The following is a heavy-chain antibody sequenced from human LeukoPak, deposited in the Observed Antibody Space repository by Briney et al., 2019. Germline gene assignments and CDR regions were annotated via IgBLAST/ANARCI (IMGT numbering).Heavy chain of an antibody. Sequence: GGSLRLSCTASGFTVSDNYMSWVRQAPGKGLEWVSVMYSRGDTYYANSVKGRFTFSRDISKNTLYLQMNGLRTEDTAMYYCARDAPQVPAAGVLASWGQGTLVTVSS. J-gene: IGHJ5*02. CDR3: ARDAPQVPAAGVLAS. CDR2: MYSRGDT. CDR1: GFTVSDNY. D-gene: IGHD6-13*01. V-gene: IGHV3-53*01.